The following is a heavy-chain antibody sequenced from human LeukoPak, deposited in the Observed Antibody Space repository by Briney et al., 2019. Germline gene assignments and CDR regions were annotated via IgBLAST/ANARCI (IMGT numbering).Heavy chain of an antibody. CDR3: ARDFPIAAAGGSGFEFDP. Sequence: ASVKVSCKASGYTFTSYDINWVRQATGQGLEWMGWMNPNSGNTGYAQKFQGRVTMTRNTSISTAYMELSSLRSEDTAVYYCARDFPIAAAGGSGFEFDPWGQGTLVTVSS. J-gene: IGHJ5*02. D-gene: IGHD6-13*01. CDR2: MNPNSGNT. V-gene: IGHV1-8*01. CDR1: GYTFTSYD.